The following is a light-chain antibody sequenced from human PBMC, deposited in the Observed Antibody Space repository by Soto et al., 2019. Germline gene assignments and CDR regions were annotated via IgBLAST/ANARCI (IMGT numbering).Light chain of an antibody. J-gene: IGLJ2*01. V-gene: IGLV2-11*01. CDR2: DVS. CDR1: SSDVGGYNY. Sequence: QSALTQPRSVSGSPGQSVTISCTGTSSDVGGYNYVSWYQQHPGKAPKLMIYDVSKRPSGVPDRFSGSKSGNTASLTISGLQAEGEADYYCCSYAGSNVVFGGGTKVTVL. CDR3: CSYAGSNVV.